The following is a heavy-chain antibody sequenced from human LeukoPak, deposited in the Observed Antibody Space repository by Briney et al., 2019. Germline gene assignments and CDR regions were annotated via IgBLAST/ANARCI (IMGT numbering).Heavy chain of an antibody. CDR2: INPNSGGT. CDR3: ARGYLYYYDVSGYPFDY. J-gene: IGHJ4*01. Sequence: ASVKVSCKASGYTFTDYYMHWVRQAPGQGLEWMGWINPNSGGTNYAQKFQGRVTMTRDTSISTAYMELRRLRSDDTAVYYCARGYLYYYDVSGYPFDYWGQEPWSPSPQ. V-gene: IGHV1-2*02. D-gene: IGHD3-22*01. CDR1: GYTFTDYY.